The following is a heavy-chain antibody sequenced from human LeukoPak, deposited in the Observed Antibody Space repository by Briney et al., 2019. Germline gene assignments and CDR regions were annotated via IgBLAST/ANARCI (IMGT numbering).Heavy chain of an antibody. CDR2: MNPNSGNT. Sequence: ASVKVSCKASGYTFTGTYIHWVRQAPGQGFEGMGWMNPNSGNTGYAQKFQGRVTISRNTSISTAYMELSSLRSEDTAVYYCARDYGGNSGWFDPWGQGTLVTVSS. CDR1: GYTFTGTY. CDR3: ARDYGGNSGWFDP. J-gene: IGHJ5*02. V-gene: IGHV1-8*03. D-gene: IGHD4-23*01.